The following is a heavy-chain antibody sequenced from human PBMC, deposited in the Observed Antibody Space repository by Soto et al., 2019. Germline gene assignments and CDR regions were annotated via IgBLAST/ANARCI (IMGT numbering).Heavy chain of an antibody. CDR3: ARDLASSDNDDFYRMDG. V-gene: IGHV3-49*03. CDR1: GFTFGDYT. CDR2: IRSKAYGATT. D-gene: IGHD4-17*01. Sequence: SLRLSCVASGFTFGDYTMSWFRQAPGGXLEWVSFIRSKAYGATTEYAASVKGRFTISRDDPKSIAYLQMNSLKSEDTAVYYCARDLASSDNDDFYRMDGWGQGTTVTVSS. J-gene: IGHJ6*02.